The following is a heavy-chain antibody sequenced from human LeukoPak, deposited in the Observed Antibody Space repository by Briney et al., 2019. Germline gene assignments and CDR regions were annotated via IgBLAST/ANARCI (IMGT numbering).Heavy chain of an antibody. CDR1: GFTFSGSP. V-gene: IGHV3-73*01. CDR2: IRSKADNYAT. Sequence: GGSLRLSCAASGFTFSGSPILWVRQASGKGLEWVGRIRSKADNYATAYAASVQGRCTISRDDSKNTAYLQMNSLKTEDTAVYYCTSGTKTYWGQGTLVTVSS. CDR3: TSGTKTY. D-gene: IGHD1-26*01. J-gene: IGHJ4*02.